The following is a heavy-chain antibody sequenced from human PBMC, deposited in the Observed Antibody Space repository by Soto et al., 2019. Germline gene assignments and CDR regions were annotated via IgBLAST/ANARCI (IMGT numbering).Heavy chain of an antibody. J-gene: IGHJ6*02. V-gene: IGHV1-18*01. CDR2: IGAYNGNT. Sequence: ASVKVSCKASGYTLKTYGITWVRQAPGQGLEWMGWIGAYNGNTNYAQKFQGRVTMTTDTSTSTAYMELRSLRSDHTAVYYCARYDYGGNSGYYYGMDVWGQGTTVTVSS. CDR1: GYTLKTYG. CDR3: ARYDYGGNSGYYYGMDV. D-gene: IGHD5-12*01.